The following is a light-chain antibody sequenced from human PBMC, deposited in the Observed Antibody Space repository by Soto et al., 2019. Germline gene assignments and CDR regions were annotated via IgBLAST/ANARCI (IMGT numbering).Light chain of an antibody. CDR3: TSCTTITTMI. V-gene: IGLV2-14*03. J-gene: IGLJ2*01. CDR2: DVN. CDR1: SSDIGAYNF. Sequence: QSALTQPASVSGSPGQSITISCTGTSSDIGAYNFVSWYQQHPGKAPKLMLYDVNIRPSGVSNRFSGSKSGNTASLTISRLQAEDAADYYCTSCTTITTMIFGGGTKLTVL.